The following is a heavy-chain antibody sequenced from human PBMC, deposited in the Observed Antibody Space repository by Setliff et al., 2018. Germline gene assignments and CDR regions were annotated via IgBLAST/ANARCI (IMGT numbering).Heavy chain of an antibody. V-gene: IGHV1-8*03. CDR2: MNPNSGNT. D-gene: IGHD3-3*01. CDR3: ARAGNYNFWSGYPPYYYYYGMDV. CDR1: GGTFSSYA. J-gene: IGHJ6*02. Sequence: ASVKVSCKASGGTFSSYAINWVRQATGQGLEWMGWMNPNSGNTGYAQKFQGRVTITRNTSISTAYMELSSLRSEDTAVYYCARAGNYNFWSGYPPYYYYYGMDVWGQGTTVTVSS.